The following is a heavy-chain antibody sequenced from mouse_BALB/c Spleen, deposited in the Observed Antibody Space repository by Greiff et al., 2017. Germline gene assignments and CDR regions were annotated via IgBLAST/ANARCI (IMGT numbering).Heavy chain of an antibody. D-gene: IGHD2-10*02. CDR3: SRPYGNYFAY. J-gene: IGHJ3*01. CDR1: GYTFTDYN. Sequence: EVKLMESGPELVKPGASVKIPCKASGYTFTDYNMDWVKQSHGKSLEWIGDINPNNGGTIYNQKFKGKATLTVDKSSSTAYMELRSLTSVDTAVYYCSRPYGNYFAYWGQGTLVTVSA. CDR2: INPNNGGT. V-gene: IGHV1-18*01.